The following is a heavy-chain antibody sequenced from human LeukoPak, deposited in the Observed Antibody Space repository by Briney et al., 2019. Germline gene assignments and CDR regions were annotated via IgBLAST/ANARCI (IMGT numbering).Heavy chain of an antibody. V-gene: IGHV3-23*01. CDR1: GFTFSSYG. CDR3: AKDRGRSTYCSGGSCYPADY. D-gene: IGHD2-15*01. Sequence: GGSLRLSCAASGFTFSSYGMSWVRQAPGKGLEWVSAISGSGGSTYYADSVKGRFTISRDNSKNTLYLQMSSLRAEDTAVYYCAKDRGRSTYCSGGSCYPADYWGQGTLVTVSS. J-gene: IGHJ4*02. CDR2: ISGSGGST.